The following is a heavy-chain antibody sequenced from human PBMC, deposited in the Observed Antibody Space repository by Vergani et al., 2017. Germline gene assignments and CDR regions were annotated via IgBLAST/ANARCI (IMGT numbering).Heavy chain of an antibody. CDR3: AKKKAYAIRGSDYYYYMDV. Sequence: EVQLLESGGGWVQPGGSLRLSCAASGFTFSSYAMSWVRQAPGKGLEWVSAISGSGGSTYYANSVKGRFTISRDNSKNTLYLQMNSLRAEDTAVYYCAKKKAYAIRGSDYYYYMDVWGKGTTVTVSS. CDR2: ISGSGGST. CDR1: GFTFSSYA. D-gene: IGHD2-8*01. V-gene: IGHV3-23*01. J-gene: IGHJ6*03.